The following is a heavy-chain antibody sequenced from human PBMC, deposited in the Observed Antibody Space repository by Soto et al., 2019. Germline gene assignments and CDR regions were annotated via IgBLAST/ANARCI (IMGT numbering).Heavy chain of an antibody. CDR1: GGSISSGGYY. V-gene: IGHV4-31*03. CDR2: IYYSGST. Sequence: PSETLTVTCTASGGSISSGGYYWSWIRQHPGKGLEWIGYIYYSGSTYYNPSLKSRVTISVDTSKNQFSLKLSSVTAADTAVYYCARGWMILVAPGAFDIWGQGTMVTVSS. D-gene: IGHD3-22*01. CDR3: ARGWMILVAPGAFDI. J-gene: IGHJ3*02.